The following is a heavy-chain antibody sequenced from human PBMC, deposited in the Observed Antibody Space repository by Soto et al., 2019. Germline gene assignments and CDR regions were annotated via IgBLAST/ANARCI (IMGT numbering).Heavy chain of an antibody. CDR1: GGAIRIYY. Sequence: LSLTCTVSGGAIRIYYWTWIRQPSGKGLEWIGRIYTSGSTNYNPSLKSRVTMSVDTSKNQFSLKLSSVTAADTAVYYCARDLKFGQADSWGQGSKVNV. V-gene: IGHV4-4*07. CDR3: ARDLKFGQADS. D-gene: IGHD3-10*01. J-gene: IGHJ4*02. CDR2: IYTSGST.